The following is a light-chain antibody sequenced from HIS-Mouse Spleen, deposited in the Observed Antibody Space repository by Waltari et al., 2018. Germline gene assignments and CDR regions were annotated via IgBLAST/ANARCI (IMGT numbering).Light chain of an antibody. CDR2: DAS. Sequence: EIVLTQSPATLSLSPGERATLSCRASQSVSRYLAWYQQKPGQAPRLLIYDASNRATGIPARFSGSGSGTDFTLTISSLEPEDFAVYYCQQRSNWPLFGQGTKLEIK. V-gene: IGKV3-11*01. J-gene: IGKJ2*01. CDR1: QSVSRY. CDR3: QQRSNWPL.